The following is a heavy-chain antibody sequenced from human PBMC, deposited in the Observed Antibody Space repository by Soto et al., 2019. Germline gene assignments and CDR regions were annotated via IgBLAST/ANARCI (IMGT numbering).Heavy chain of an antibody. CDR2: INAARGNT. V-gene: IGHV1-3*01. CDR1: GYTFTNYA. D-gene: IGHD3-10*01. J-gene: IGHJ5*02. CDR3: AKLGPYGSESYSFRYNWIDP. Sequence: ASVKVSCKASGYTFTNYAIHWVRQAPGQRLEWLGRINAARGNTKYSENFQDRVTITRDTSANTVYMELSGLRTEDTAVYHCAKLGPYGSESYSFRYNWIDPWGQGTLVTVSS.